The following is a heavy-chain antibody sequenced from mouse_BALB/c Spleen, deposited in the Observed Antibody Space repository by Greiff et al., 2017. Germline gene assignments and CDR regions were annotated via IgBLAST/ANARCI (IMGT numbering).Heavy chain of an antibody. CDR3: ARNLDYYGSSYNAWFAY. V-gene: IGHV2-9*02. Sequence: QVQLKESGPGLVAPSQSLSITCTVSGFSLTSYGVHWVRQPPGKGLEWLGVIWAGGSTNYNSALMSRLSISKDNSKSQVFLKMNSLQTDDTAMYYCARNLDYYGSSYNAWFAYWGQGTLVTVSA. CDR1: GFSLTSYG. J-gene: IGHJ3*01. D-gene: IGHD1-1*01. CDR2: IWAGGST.